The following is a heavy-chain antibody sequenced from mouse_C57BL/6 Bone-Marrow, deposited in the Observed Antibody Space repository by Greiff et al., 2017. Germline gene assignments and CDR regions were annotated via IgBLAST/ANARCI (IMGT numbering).Heavy chain of an antibody. CDR3: ARGRSYGY. J-gene: IGHJ2*01. CDR2: IHPNSGST. CDR1: GYTFTSYW. V-gene: IGHV1-64*01. D-gene: IGHD1-1*01. Sequence: VQLQQPGAELVKPGASVKLSCKASGYTFTSYWMHWVKQRPGQGLEWIGMIHPNSGSTNYNEKFKSKDTLTVDKSSSPAYMQLSSLTSEDSAVYYCARGRSYGYWGQGTTLTVSS.